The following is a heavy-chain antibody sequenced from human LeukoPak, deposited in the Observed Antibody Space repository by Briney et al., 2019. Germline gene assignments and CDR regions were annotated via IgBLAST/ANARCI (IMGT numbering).Heavy chain of an antibody. Sequence: ASVKVSCKASGGTFSSYAISWVRQAPGQGLEWMGGIIPIFGTANYAQTFQGRVTITADESTSTAYMELSSLRSEDTAVYYCARDRGDGYNRYAFDIWGQGTMVTVSS. CDR3: ARDRGDGYNRYAFDI. CDR2: IIPIFGTA. CDR1: GGTFSSYA. J-gene: IGHJ3*02. V-gene: IGHV1-69*13. D-gene: IGHD5-24*01.